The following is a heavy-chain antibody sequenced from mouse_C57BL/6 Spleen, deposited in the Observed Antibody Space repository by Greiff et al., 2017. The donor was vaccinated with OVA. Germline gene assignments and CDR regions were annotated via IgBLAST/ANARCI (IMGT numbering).Heavy chain of an antibody. V-gene: IGHV5-16*01. Sequence: EVKLMESEGGLVQPGSSMKLSCTASGFTFSDYYMAWVRQVPEKGLEWVANINYDGSSTYYLDSLKSRFIISRDNAKNILYLQMSSLKSEDTATYYCASFYYGNYGGYFDVWGTGTTVTVSS. D-gene: IGHD2-1*01. CDR1: GFTFSDYY. J-gene: IGHJ1*03. CDR2: INYDGSST. CDR3: ASFYYGNYGGYFDV.